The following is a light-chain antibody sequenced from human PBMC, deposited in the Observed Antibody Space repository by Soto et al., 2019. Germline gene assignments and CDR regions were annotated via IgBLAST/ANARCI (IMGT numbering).Light chain of an antibody. CDR1: QSISQS. CDR3: QQYGGSPRT. Sequence: FVLPQSPGTLSLSPGERATLSCRASQSISQSLAWYQQRPGQSPRLLIYDASRRATGIPDRFTGSGFGTDFTLTISRLAPEDLAVYYCQQYGGSPRTFGQGTKVDIK. CDR2: DAS. J-gene: IGKJ1*01. V-gene: IGKV3-20*01.